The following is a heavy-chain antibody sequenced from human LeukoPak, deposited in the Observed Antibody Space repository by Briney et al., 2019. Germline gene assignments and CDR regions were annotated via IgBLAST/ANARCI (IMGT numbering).Heavy chain of an antibody. V-gene: IGHV3-30*02. J-gene: IGHJ4*02. CDR3: AKEGKTRNWNYYQAKPVY. D-gene: IGHD1-7*01. Sequence: PGGSLRLSCAASGFTFSSYGMHWVRQAPGKGLEWVAFIRYDGSNKYYADSVKGRFTISRDNSKNTLYLQMNSLRAEDTAVYYCAKEGKTRNWNYYQAKPVYWGQGTLVTVSS. CDR2: IRYDGSNK. CDR1: GFTFSSYG.